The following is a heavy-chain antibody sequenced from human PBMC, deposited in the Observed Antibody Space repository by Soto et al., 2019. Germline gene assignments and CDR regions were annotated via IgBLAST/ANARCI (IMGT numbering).Heavy chain of an antibody. CDR3: ARDSVAVAGSHYFDY. D-gene: IGHD6-19*01. Sequence: SLKVSCKSSGCTFSSYAISWVRQAPGQGLEWMGGIIPIFGTANYAQKFQGRVTITADESTSTAYMELSSLRSEDTAVYYCARDSVAVAGSHYFDYWGQGTLVTVSS. CDR1: GCTFSSYA. V-gene: IGHV1-69*13. CDR2: IIPIFGTA. J-gene: IGHJ4*02.